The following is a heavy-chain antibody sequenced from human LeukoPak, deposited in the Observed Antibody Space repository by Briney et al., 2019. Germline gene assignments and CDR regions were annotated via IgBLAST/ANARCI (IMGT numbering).Heavy chain of an antibody. CDR3: ARVNDILTGYGYSDY. D-gene: IGHD3-9*01. J-gene: IGHJ4*02. CDR2: IYYSGSA. V-gene: IGHV4-31*03. CDR1: GDSISSGGYY. Sequence: SETLSLTCTVSGDSISSGGYYWSWIRQHPGKSLEWIGYIYYSGSAHYNPSLKSRITISVDTSKNQFSLKLSSVTAADTAVYYCARVNDILTGYGYSDYWGQGTLVTVSS.